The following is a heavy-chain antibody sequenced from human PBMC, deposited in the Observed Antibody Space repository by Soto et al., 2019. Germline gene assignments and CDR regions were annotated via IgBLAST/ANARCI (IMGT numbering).Heavy chain of an antibody. J-gene: IGHJ3*02. D-gene: IGHD1-20*01. Sequence: QVQLQESGPGLVKPSETLSLTCTVSGGSISSYYWSWIRQPPGKGLEWIGYIYYSGSTNYNPSLKSRVTISVATHNDQFTLKLSSVIAADTAVYYYARRYGYAFDIWGQGTMVTVSS. CDR2: IYYSGST. V-gene: IGHV4-59*01. CDR1: GGSISSYY. CDR3: ARRYGYAFDI.